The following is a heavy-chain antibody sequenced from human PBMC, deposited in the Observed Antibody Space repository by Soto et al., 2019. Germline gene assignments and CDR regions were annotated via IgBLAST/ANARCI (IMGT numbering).Heavy chain of an antibody. CDR2: IIPIFGTA. D-gene: IGHD4-17*01. CDR1: GGTFSSYA. J-gene: IGHJ6*02. Sequence: SVKVSCKASGGTFSSYAISWVRQAPGQGLEWMGGIIPIFGTANYAQKFQGRVTVTADESTSTAYMELSSLRSEDTAVYYCARATVGRGRTTVITEGHGVYYYYFCMDVWGQGTTVTGSS. CDR3: ARATVGRGRTTVITEGHGVYYYYFCMDV. V-gene: IGHV1-69*13.